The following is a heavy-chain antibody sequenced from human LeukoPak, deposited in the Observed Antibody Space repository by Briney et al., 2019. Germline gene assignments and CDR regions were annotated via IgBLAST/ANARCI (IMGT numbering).Heavy chain of an antibody. D-gene: IGHD3-22*01. CDR3: ARVTGYMIEDYFDY. Sequence: SETLSLTCSISGGSISTYYWNWIRQPPGKGLEWIGYVYYSGTTTYHPSLESRVTISVETSKNQFSLKLSSVTAADTAVYYCARVTGYMIEDYFDYWGQGTLVTVSS. J-gene: IGHJ4*02. CDR2: VYYSGTT. V-gene: IGHV4-59*01. CDR1: GGSISTYY.